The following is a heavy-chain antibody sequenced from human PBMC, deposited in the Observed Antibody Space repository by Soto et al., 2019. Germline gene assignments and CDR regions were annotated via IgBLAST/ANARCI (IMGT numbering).Heavy chain of an antibody. CDR3: ARDDEAAAGNYYYYMDV. CDR2: INAGNGNT. J-gene: IGHJ6*03. D-gene: IGHD6-13*01. V-gene: IGHV1-3*01. Sequence: ASVKVSCKASGYTFTSYAMHWVRQAPGQRLEWMGWINAGNGNTKYSQKFQGRVTITRDTSASTAYMELSSLRSEDTAVYYCARDDEAAAGNYYYYMDVWGKGTTVTVSS. CDR1: GYTFTSYA.